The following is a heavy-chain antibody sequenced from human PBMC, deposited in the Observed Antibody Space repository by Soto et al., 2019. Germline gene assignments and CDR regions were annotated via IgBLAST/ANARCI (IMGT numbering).Heavy chain of an antibody. CDR1: GYTFTSYD. CDR2: MNPNSGNT. Sequence: QVQLVQSGAEVKKPGASVKVSCKASGYTFTSYDINWVRQATGQGLEWMGWMNPNSGNTGYAQKFQGRVTMTRNTSISTAYMELSSLRSEDTAVYYCARGRNYDYVWWSYRYTEETTDFDYWGQGTLVTVSS. D-gene: IGHD3-16*02. V-gene: IGHV1-8*01. J-gene: IGHJ4*02. CDR3: ARGRNYDYVWWSYRYTEETTDFDY.